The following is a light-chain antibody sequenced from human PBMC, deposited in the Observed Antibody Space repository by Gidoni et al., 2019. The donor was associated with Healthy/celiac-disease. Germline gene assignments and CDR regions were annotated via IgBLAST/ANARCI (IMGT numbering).Light chain of an antibody. J-gene: IGKJ1*01. V-gene: IGKV4-1*01. Sequence: DIVMTQSPDSLAVSLGERATINCKSSQSVLYSSNNKNYLAWYQQKPGHPPKLLIYWASTRESGVPDRFSSSLQAEDVAVYYCQQYYSTPWTFXXXTKVEIK. CDR2: WAS. CDR1: QSVLYSSNNKNY. CDR3: QQYYSTPWT.